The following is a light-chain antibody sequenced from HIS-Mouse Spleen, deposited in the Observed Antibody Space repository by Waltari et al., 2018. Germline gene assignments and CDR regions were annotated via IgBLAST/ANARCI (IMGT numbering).Light chain of an antibody. Sequence: QSALTQPASVSGSPGQSLTISCPGTSSSVGGYNYVSWYQQHPRKPPKLMIYDVSNRPSGVSNRFSGSKSGNTASLTISGLQAEDEADYYCSSYTSSSTYVFGTGTKVTVL. V-gene: IGLV2-14*03. CDR2: DVS. CDR1: SSSVGGYNY. CDR3: SSYTSSSTYV. J-gene: IGLJ1*01.